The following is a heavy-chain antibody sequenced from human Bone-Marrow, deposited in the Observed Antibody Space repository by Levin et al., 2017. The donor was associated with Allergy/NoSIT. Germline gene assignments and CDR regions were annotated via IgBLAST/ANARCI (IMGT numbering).Heavy chain of an antibody. J-gene: IGHJ5*02. CDR1: GDTATNFH. D-gene: IGHD6-19*01. Sequence: GESLKISCQASGDTATNFHIHWVRQAPGQGLEWMGMINPSGDSTTSAPLFQGRVTMTRDTSTSTVFLELSRLRSDDTAIYYCTRPLFGDTSGWGWFDTWGQGTLVTVSS. CDR2: INPSGDST. CDR3: TRPLFGDTSGWGWFDT. V-gene: IGHV1-46*01.